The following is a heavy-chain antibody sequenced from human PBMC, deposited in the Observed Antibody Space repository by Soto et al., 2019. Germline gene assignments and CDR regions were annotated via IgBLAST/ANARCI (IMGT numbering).Heavy chain of an antibody. CDR3: AKLIDAAGTGF. D-gene: IGHD6-13*01. CDR2: ISCSGGAT. V-gene: IGHV3-23*01. J-gene: IGHJ4*02. CDR1: GFTFNTYG. Sequence: PGGSLRLSCAASGFTFNTYGMTWVRQAPGKGLAWVSSISCSGGATYYADSVKGRFTISRDNSKNTLYLQMNSLRAEDTAVYYCAKLIDAAGTGFWGQGTLVTVSS.